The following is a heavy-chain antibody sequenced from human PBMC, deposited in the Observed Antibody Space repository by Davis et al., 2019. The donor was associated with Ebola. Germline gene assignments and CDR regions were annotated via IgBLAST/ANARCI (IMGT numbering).Heavy chain of an antibody. CDR1: GFTFSTYS. D-gene: IGHD1-26*01. CDR2: ISSDSDYI. J-gene: IGHJ4*02. Sequence: PGGSLRLSCAASGFTFSTYSMSWVRQAPGKGLEWVSSISSDSDYIYYADSAKGRFTISRDNSKKILYLQMNSLRGEDTAVYFCARDAGLGSYYSYFDYWAQGTLVAVSS. V-gene: IGHV3-21*01. CDR3: ARDAGLGSYYSYFDY.